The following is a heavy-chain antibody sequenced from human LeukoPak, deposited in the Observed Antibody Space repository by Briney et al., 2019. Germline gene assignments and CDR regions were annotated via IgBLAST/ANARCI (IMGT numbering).Heavy chain of an antibody. CDR2: IYTSGST. V-gene: IGHV4-4*07. Sequence: SETLSLTCTVSGGSISSYYWSWIRQPAGKGLEWIGRIYTSGSTNYNPSLKSRVTISVDTSKNQFSLKLSSVTAADTAVYYCAREPLEDIVVVPAAVGAFDIWGQGTMVTVSS. D-gene: IGHD2-2*01. CDR1: GGSISSYY. J-gene: IGHJ3*02. CDR3: AREPLEDIVVVPAAVGAFDI.